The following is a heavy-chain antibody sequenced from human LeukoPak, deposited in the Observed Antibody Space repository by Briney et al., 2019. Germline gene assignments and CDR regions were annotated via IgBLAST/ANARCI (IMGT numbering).Heavy chain of an antibody. J-gene: IGHJ6*02. Sequence: ASVKVSCKASEYTFTDYYIHWVRQAPGQGLEWMGRITPSSGDTNHAQKFQGRVTMTRDTSIGTAYMDLSRLRFDDTAVYYCARGVYCSGGDCSLYGMDVWGQGTTVTVSS. CDR2: ITPSSGDT. CDR1: EYTFTDYY. V-gene: IGHV1-2*06. CDR3: ARGVYCSGGDCSLYGMDV. D-gene: IGHD2-21*02.